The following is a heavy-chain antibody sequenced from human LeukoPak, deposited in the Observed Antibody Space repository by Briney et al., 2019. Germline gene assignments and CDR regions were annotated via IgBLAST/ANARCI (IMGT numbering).Heavy chain of an antibody. CDR1: GGSISSSSYY. J-gene: IGHJ5*02. CDR2: IYYSGST. D-gene: IGHD2-2*01. Sequence: PSETLSLTCTVSGGSISSSSYYWGWIRQPPGKGLEWVGSIYYSGSTYYNPSLKSRVTISVDTSKNHFSLRLSSVTAADTAMYYCARHGGSTSCSSCLNWFDPWGQGTLVTVSS. CDR3: ARHGGSTSCSSCLNWFDP. V-gene: IGHV4-39*01.